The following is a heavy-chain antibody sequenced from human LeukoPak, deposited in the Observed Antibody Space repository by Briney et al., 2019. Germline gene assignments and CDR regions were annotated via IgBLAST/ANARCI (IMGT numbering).Heavy chain of an antibody. J-gene: IGHJ4*02. V-gene: IGHV3-74*01. Sequence: PGGSLRLSCAASGFAFSDYWMSWVRQAPGKGLVWVSRINSDGSSTSYADSVKGRFTISRDNAKNTLYLQMNSLRAEDTAVYYCAREADILTGLAYFDYWGQGTLVTVSS. CDR2: INSDGSST. CDR1: GFAFSDYW. CDR3: AREADILTGLAYFDY. D-gene: IGHD3-9*01.